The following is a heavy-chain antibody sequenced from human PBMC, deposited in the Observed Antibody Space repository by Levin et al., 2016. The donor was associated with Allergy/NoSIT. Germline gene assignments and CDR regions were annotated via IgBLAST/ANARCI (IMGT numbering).Heavy chain of an antibody. J-gene: IGHJ4*02. Sequence: GSLRLSCTVSGGSIGNFFWTWIRQPPGKGLEWIAYVHRSGGTDYNPSVKGRVAISLDTSKNQLFLKLSSVTAADTAIYYCVRGGVVVSPAAPYSDYWGQGTLVTVSS. D-gene: IGHD2-2*01. CDR3: VRGGVVVSPAAPYSDY. CDR2: VHRSGGT. CDR1: GGSIGNFF. V-gene: IGHV4-59*13.